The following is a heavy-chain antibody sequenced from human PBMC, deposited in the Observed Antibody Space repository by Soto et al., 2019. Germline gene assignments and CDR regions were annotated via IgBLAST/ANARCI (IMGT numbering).Heavy chain of an antibody. CDR3: ARRVIGSSRAFDI. Sequence: PGGSLRLSCAASGFDFSDYYMTWIRQAPGKGLEWVSYIGTSVNTVLYADSVKGRFTISRDNSRNTLYLQMNSLRAEDTAVYYCARRVIGSSRAFDIWGQGTMVTVSS. CDR1: GFDFSDYY. CDR2: IGTSVNTV. V-gene: IGHV3-11*01. D-gene: IGHD3-10*01. J-gene: IGHJ3*02.